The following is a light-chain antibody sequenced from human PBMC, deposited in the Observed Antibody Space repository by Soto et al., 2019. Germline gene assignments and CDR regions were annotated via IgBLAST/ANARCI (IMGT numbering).Light chain of an antibody. CDR1: QSVSSY. Sequence: EIVLTQSPATLSLSPGERATLSCRASQSVSSYLAWYQQKPGQAPSLLIYDASNRATGIPARFSGSGSGTDFPLTISSLEPEDFAFYYCQQRSNWITFGQGTRLEIK. J-gene: IGKJ5*01. CDR2: DAS. V-gene: IGKV3-11*01. CDR3: QQRSNWIT.